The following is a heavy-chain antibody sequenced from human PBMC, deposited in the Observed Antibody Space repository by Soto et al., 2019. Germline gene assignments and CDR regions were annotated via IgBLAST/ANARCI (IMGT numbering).Heavy chain of an antibody. CDR2: IYFSGST. D-gene: IGHD3-3*01. J-gene: IGHJ6*03. CDR3: AIDNQDFWSGYWASSYYYYYYMDV. Sequence: PSETLSLTCTVSGGSISGGTYYWSWIRQPPGQGLEWIGYIYFSGSTYYNPSLKSRVIISVDTSKNQFSLKLSSVTAADTAVYYCAIDNQDFWSGYWASSYYYYYYMDVWGKGTTVTVSS. V-gene: IGHV4-31*03. CDR1: GGSISGGTYY.